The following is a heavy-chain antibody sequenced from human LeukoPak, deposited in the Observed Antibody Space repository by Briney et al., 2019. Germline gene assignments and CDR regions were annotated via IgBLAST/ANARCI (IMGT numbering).Heavy chain of an antibody. J-gene: IGHJ4*02. CDR3: ARVNCSGGSCPNYFDY. V-gene: IGHV3-53*01. CDR2: IYSGGST. Sequence: GGSLRLSCAASGFTVSSNYMSWVRQAPGKGLEWVSVIYSGGSTYYADSVKGRFTISRDNSKNTLYLQMNSLRAEDTAVYYCARVNCSGGSCPNYFDYWGQGTLVTVSS. D-gene: IGHD2-15*01. CDR1: GFTVSSNY.